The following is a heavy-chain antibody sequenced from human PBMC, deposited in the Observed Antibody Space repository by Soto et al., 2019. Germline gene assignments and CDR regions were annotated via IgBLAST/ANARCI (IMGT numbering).Heavy chain of an antibody. CDR1: GDSVSSNSAA. J-gene: IGHJ5*02. Sequence: SQTLSLTCAISGDSVSSNSAAWNWIRQSPSRGLEWLGRTYYRSKWYNDYAVSVKSRITVNPDTSKNQFSLQLNSVTPEDTAVYYCARWGGGHGAYSSSWYWFDPWGRGCLFTVSS. D-gene: IGHD6-13*01. CDR3: ARWGGGHGAYSSSWYWFDP. V-gene: IGHV6-1*01. CDR2: TYYRSKWYN.